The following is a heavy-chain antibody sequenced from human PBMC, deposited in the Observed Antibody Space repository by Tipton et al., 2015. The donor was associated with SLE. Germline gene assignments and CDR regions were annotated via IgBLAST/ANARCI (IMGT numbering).Heavy chain of an antibody. D-gene: IGHD6-6*01. V-gene: IGHV3-48*01. J-gene: IGHJ4*02. CDR3: ARTAGGSSPY. CDR1: GFTFSSYS. CDR2: ISSSSSTI. Sequence: GSLRLSCAASGFTFSSYSMNWVRQAPGKGLEWVSYISSSSSTIYYADSVKGRFTISRDNAKNSLYLQMNSLRAEDTAVYYCARTAGGSSPYWGQGTLVTVSS.